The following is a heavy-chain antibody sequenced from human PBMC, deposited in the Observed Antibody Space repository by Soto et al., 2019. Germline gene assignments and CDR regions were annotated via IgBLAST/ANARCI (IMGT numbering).Heavy chain of an antibody. CDR3: ARRSSGWYFDY. D-gene: IGHD6-19*01. Sequence: EVQVLESGGGLVQPGGSLRLSCAASGFTFSSYAMNWVRQAPGKGLEWVSVISGSGGSTYYADSVKGRFTISRDNSKNTLYLQMNSLRDADTAVYYCARRSSGWYFDYWGQGTLVTVSS. CDR2: ISGSGGST. CDR1: GFTFSSYA. V-gene: IGHV3-23*01. J-gene: IGHJ4*02.